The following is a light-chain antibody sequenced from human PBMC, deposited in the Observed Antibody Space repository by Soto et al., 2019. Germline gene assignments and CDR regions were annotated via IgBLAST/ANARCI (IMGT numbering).Light chain of an antibody. CDR3: QQRSNWPGT. CDR2: GAS. CDR1: QSVTSN. Sequence: EIVMTQSPATLSVSPGERATLSCRASQSVTSNLAWYQQKPGQAPRLLIYGASTRATGIPARFSGSGSGTDFTLTISSLEPEDFAVYYCQQRSNWPGTFGQGTRLE. V-gene: IGKV3-15*01. J-gene: IGKJ5*01.